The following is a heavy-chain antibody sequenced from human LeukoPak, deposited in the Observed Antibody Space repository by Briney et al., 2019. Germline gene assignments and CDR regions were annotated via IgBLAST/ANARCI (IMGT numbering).Heavy chain of an antibody. V-gene: IGHV3-21*01. CDR2: ISSSSGYI. J-gene: IGHJ3*02. CDR1: GFTFSSYS. D-gene: IGHD6-19*01. CDR3: ARSTVAATVAFDI. Sequence: GGSLRLSCAASGFTFSSYSMNWVRQAPGKGLEWVSSISSSSGYIYYADSVKGRFTISRDNAKNSLYLQMNSLGAEDTAVYYCARSTVAATVAFDIWGQGTMVTVSS.